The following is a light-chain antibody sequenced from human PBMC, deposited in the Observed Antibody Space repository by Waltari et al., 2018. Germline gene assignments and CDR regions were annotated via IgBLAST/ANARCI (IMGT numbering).Light chain of an antibody. CDR2: QAS. J-gene: IGKJ5*01. V-gene: IGKV1-5*03. CDR1: QTIVGW. Sequence: DIQMTPYPSTLSASVGDRVTITCRASQTIVGWLAWYQQTPGKAPKLLIYQASRLESVVPSRFSCSGSGTEFTLTISSLQPDDFATYYCQQYNSYPLTFGQGTRLEIK. CDR3: QQYNSYPLT.